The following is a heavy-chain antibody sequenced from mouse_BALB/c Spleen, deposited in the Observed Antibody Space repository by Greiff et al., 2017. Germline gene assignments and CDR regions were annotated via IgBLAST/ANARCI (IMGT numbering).Heavy chain of an antibody. CDR1: GYTFTSYW. V-gene: IGHV1-7*01. Sequence: QVQLQQSGAELAKPGASVKMSCKASGYTFTSYWMHWVKQRPGQGLEWIGYINPSTGYTEYNQKFKDKATLTADKSSSTAYMQLSSLTSEDSAVYYCARGEKGFGITTVPYWGQGTTLTVSS. J-gene: IGHJ2*01. CDR3: ARGEKGFGITTVPY. CDR2: INPSTGYT. D-gene: IGHD1-1*01.